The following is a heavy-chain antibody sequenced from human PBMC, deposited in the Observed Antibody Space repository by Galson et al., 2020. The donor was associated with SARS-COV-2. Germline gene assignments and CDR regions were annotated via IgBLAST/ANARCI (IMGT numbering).Heavy chain of an antibody. CDR3: AREPFWSGYSSYYYYYMDV. J-gene: IGHJ6*03. CDR2: IYHSGST. D-gene: IGHD3-3*01. CDR1: GGSISSSNW. V-gene: IGHV4-4*02. Sequence: SETLSLTCAVSGGSISSSNWWSWVRQPPGKGLEWIGEIYHSGSTNYNPSLKSRVTISVDKSKNQFSLKLSSVTAADTAVYYCAREPFWSGYSSYYYYYMDVWGKGTTVTVSS.